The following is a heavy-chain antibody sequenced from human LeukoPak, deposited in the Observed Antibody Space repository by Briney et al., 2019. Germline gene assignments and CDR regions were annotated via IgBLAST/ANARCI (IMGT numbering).Heavy chain of an antibody. CDR1: GFTFSGSA. J-gene: IGHJ4*02. CDR3: TRFEYSSSQ. D-gene: IGHD6-6*01. V-gene: IGHV3-73*01. CDR2: IRSKANSYAT. Sequence: PGGSLRLSCAASGFTFSGSAMHWVRQASGKGLEWVGRIRSKANSYATAYAASVKGRFTISRDDSKNTAYLQMNSLKTEDTAVYYCTRFEYSSSQGGQGTLVSVSS.